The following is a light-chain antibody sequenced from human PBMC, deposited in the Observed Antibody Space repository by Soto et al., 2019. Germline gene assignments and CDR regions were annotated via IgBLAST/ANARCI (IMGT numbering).Light chain of an antibody. CDR2: DVS. J-gene: IGLJ1*01. CDR3: SSYAGSEEV. V-gene: IGLV2-8*01. Sequence: QSVLTQPPSASGSPGQSVTISCTGTSSDVGEYNSVSWYQQHPGKAPKLIIYDVSKRPSGVPDRFSGSKSGNTASLTVSGLQAEDEADYYCSSYAGSEEVFGSGTKLTVL. CDR1: SSDVGEYNS.